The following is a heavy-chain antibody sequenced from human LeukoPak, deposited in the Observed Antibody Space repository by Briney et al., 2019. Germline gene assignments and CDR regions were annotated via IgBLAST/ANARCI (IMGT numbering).Heavy chain of an antibody. CDR1: GYTFTSYD. J-gene: IGHJ3*02. CDR2: MNPNSGNT. CDR3: ARPHPDHDAFDI. Sequence: GASVKVSCKASGYTFTSYDINWVRQATGQGLEWMGWMNPNSGNTGYAQKFQGRVTMTRDTSISTAYMELSRLRSDDTAVYYRARPHPDHDAFDIWGQGTMVTVSS. V-gene: IGHV1-8*01.